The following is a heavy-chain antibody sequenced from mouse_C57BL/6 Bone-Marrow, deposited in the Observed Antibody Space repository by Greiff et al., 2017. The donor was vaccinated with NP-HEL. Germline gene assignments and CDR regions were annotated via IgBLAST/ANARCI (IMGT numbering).Heavy chain of an antibody. J-gene: IGHJ2*01. CDR2: IYPGSGNT. CDR1: GYTFTDYY. CDR3: AREPY. V-gene: IGHV1-76*01. Sequence: VQLQESGAELVRPGASVKLSCKASGYTFTDYYINWVKQRPGQGLEWIARIYPGSGNTYYNEKFKGKATLTAEKSSSTAYMQLSSLTSEDSAVYFCAREPYWGQGTTLTVSS.